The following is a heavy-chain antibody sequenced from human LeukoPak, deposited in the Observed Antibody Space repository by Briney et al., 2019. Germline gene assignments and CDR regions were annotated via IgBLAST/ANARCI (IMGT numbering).Heavy chain of an antibody. D-gene: IGHD2-8*01. J-gene: IGHJ4*02. CDR1: GFTFSDYY. V-gene: IGHV3-23*01. CDR2: ISGSGGST. CDR3: AKGCCPIDY. Sequence: PGGSLRLSCAASGFTFSDYYMSWIRQAPGKGLEWVSAISGSGGSTYYADSVKGRFTISRDNSKNTLYLQMNSLRAEDTAVYFCAKGCCPIDYWGQGTLVTVSS.